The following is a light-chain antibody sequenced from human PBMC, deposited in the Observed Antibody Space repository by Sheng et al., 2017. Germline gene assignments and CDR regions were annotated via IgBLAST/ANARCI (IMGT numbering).Light chain of an antibody. V-gene: IGLV1-40*01. CDR2: GNT. J-gene: IGLJ2*01. CDR3: QSYDSSLSNSGV. CDR1: SSNIGAGYA. Sequence: QSVLTQPPSVSGAPGQRVTISCTGSSSNIGAGYAVNWYQQFPGTAPKLLIYGNTNRPSGVPDRYSGSKSGTSASLAITGLQAEDEADYYCQSYDSSLSNSGVFGGGTKLTVL.